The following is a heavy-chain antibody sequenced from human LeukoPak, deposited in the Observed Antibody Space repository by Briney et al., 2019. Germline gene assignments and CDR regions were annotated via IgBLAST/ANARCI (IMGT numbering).Heavy chain of an antibody. D-gene: IGHD3-16*01. CDR2: ISYSGST. V-gene: IGHV4-59*01. CDR3: ARVGRGDYVWGSYSFDY. CDR1: GDSISSYH. J-gene: IGHJ4*02. Sequence: PSETLSLTCTVSGDSISSYHWSWIRQPPGKGLEWIGYISYSGSTSCNPSLKSRVTISVDTSENQFSLKLSSVTASDTAVYYCARVGRGDYVWGSYSFDYWGQGTLVTVSS.